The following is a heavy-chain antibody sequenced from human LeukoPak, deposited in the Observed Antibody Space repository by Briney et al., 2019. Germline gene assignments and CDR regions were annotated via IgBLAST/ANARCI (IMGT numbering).Heavy chain of an antibody. D-gene: IGHD6-19*01. CDR3: ARDHKAGYEYSSGWYTPFDY. CDR2: IYHSGST. V-gene: IGHV4-4*02. Sequence: PSETLSLTCAVSGGSISSSNWWSWVRQPPGKGLEWIGEIYHSGSTNYNPSLKSRVTISVDKSKNQFSLKLSSVTAADTAVYYCARDHKAGYEYSSGWYTPFDYWGQGTLVTVSS. J-gene: IGHJ4*02. CDR1: GGSISSSNW.